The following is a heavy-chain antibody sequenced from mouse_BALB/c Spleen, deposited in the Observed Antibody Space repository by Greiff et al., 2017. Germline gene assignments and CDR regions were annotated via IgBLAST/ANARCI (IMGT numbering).Heavy chain of an antibody. CDR3: ARGGSSFLYYAMDY. D-gene: IGHD1-1*01. CDR1: GYTFTSYT. Sequence: QVQLQQSGAELARPGASVKMSCKASGYTFTSYTMHWVKQRPGQGLEWIGYINPSSGYTNYNQKFKDKATLTADKSSSTAYMQLSSLTSEDSAVYYCARGGSSFLYYAMDYWSRNLSHRLL. J-gene: IGHJ4*01. V-gene: IGHV1-4*01. CDR2: INPSSGYT.